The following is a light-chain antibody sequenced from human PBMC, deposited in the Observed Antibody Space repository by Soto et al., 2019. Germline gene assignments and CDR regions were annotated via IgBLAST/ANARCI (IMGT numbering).Light chain of an antibody. J-gene: IGKJ4*01. Sequence: DIVMTQSPDSLAVSLGARATINCKSSQSVLYSSNNKNYLAWYQQKPGQPPKLLLYWASTRESGVPDRFSGSGSGTDFTLTISSLQAEDVAVYYFQQFYGTPLTFGGGTKVEIK. V-gene: IGKV4-1*01. CDR2: WAS. CDR3: QQFYGTPLT. CDR1: QSVLYSSNNKNY.